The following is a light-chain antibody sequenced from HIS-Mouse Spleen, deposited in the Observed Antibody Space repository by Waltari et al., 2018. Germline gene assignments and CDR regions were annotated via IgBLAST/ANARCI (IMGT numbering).Light chain of an antibody. CDR1: QGISSY. CDR3: QQLNSYPPT. CDR2: AAS. Sequence: DIQLTQSLSFLYASVGYIVTITCRASQGISSYLAWYQQKPGKAPKLLIYAASTLQSGVPSRFSGSGSGTEFTLTISSLQPEDFATYYCQQLNSYPPTFGQGTKVEIK. V-gene: IGKV1-9*01. J-gene: IGKJ1*01.